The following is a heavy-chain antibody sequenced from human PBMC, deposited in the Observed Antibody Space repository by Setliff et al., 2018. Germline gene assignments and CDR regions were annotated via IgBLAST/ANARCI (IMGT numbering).Heavy chain of an antibody. CDR3: AKATSLVITLQYFDY. CDR1: GYTFTSYA. CDR2: INAGNGNT. Sequence: GASVKVSCKASGYTFTSYAMHWVRQAPGQRLEWMGWINAGNGNTKYSQKFQGRVTITRDTSASTAYMELSSLRSEDTAVYYCAKATSLVITLQYFDYWGQGTLVTVSS. V-gene: IGHV1-3*01. J-gene: IGHJ4*02. D-gene: IGHD3-22*01.